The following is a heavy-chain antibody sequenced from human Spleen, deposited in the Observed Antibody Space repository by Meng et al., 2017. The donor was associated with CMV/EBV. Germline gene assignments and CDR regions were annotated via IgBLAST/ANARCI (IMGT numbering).Heavy chain of an antibody. J-gene: IGHJ5*02. V-gene: IGHV3-21*04. CDR1: GFTFGSYT. Sequence: CAASGFTFGSYTMSWVRQAPGKGLEWVSSLSSSSSYIFYTDSVKGRFTISRDNAKNTLYLQMNSLRAEDTAVYYCARGSSTRGGWFDPWGQGTLVTVSS. CDR2: LSSSSSYI. D-gene: IGHD2-2*01. CDR3: ARGSSTRGGWFDP.